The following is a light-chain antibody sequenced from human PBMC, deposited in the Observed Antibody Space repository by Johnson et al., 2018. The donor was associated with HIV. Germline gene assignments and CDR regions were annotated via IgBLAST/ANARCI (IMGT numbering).Light chain of an antibody. CDR1: SSNIGNNY. CDR2: DNN. V-gene: IGLV1-51*01. CDR3: GTWDSSLSAFYV. Sequence: TQPPSVSAAPGQKVTLSCSGSSSNIGNNYVSWYQQLPGTAPKLLIYDNNKRPSGIPDRFSGSKSGTSATLGITGLQTGDEADYYCGTWDSSLSAFYVFGTGTKVTVL. J-gene: IGLJ1*01.